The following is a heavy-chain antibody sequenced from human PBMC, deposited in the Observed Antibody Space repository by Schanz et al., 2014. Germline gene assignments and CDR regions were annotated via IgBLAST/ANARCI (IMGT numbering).Heavy chain of an antibody. CDR1: GFTFSTYA. CDR2: ISGSGGST. V-gene: IGHV3-23*01. CDR3: AKDPSHCDYDYYFDY. J-gene: IGHJ4*02. Sequence: EVQLLESGGGLVRPGGSLRLSCAASGFTFSTYAMSWVRQAPGKGLEWVSAISGSGGSTYYADSVKGRFTISRDNSKNTLYLQMNSLRAEDTAVYYCAKDPSHCDYDYYFDYWGQGTLVTVSS. D-gene: IGHD3-22*01.